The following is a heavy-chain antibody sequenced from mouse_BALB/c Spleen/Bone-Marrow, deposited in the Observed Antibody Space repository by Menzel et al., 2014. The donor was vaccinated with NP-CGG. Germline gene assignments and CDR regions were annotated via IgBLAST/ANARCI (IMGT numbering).Heavy chain of an antibody. D-gene: IGHD2-1*01. CDR3: ARFYYGNYVRYFDV. V-gene: IGHV5-9-3*01. CDR2: ISSGGSYT. J-gene: IGHJ1*01. Sequence: QLQQPGGGLVKPGGSLTLSYAASGFTFSSYAMSWVRQTPEKRLEWVAAISSGGSYTYYPDSVKGRFTISRDNAKNTLYLQMSSLRSEDTAMYYCARFYYGNYVRYFDVWGAGTTVTVSS. CDR1: GFTFSSYA.